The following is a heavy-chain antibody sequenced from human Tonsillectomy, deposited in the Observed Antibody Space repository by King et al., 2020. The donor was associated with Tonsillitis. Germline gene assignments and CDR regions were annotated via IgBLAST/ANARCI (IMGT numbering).Heavy chain of an antibody. V-gene: IGHV3-30*02. CDR2: IRYDGSNK. CDR3: AKDFYDISATLDS. D-gene: IGHD3-22*01. Sequence: VQLVESGGGVVQPGGSLRLSCAASGFTFSSYGMHWVRQAPGKGLEWVTFIRYDGSNKFYADSVKGRFTISRDSSKNTLYLQMNSLRPEDTAVYYCAKDFYDISATLDSWGQGTLVTVSS. J-gene: IGHJ4*02. CDR1: GFTFSSYG.